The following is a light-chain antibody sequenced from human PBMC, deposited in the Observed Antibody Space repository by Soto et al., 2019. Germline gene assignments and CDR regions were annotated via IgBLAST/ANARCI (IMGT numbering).Light chain of an antibody. J-gene: IGKJ1*01. CDR2: TAS. V-gene: IGKV1-27*01. CDR1: QSISNY. CDR3: QKYNDSPLT. Sequence: DILMTQSPFTLSASVGDRVTLTCRASQSISNYLAWYQHKPGPAPRLLIYTASTMGSGVPSRFSGAGSGTDFTLTISSLQSEDVATYYCQKYNDSPLTIGQGTKVEIK.